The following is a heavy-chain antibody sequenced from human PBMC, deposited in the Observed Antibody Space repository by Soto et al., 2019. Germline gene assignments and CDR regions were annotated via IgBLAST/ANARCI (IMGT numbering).Heavy chain of an antibody. CDR1: GYTFTSYG. J-gene: IGHJ5*02. Sequence: ASVKVSCKASGYTFTSYGISWVRQAPGQGLEWMGWISAYNGNTNCAQKLQGRVTMTTDTSTSTAYMELSSLRSEDTAVYYCARCMASTVTNNWFDPWGQGTLVTVSS. V-gene: IGHV1-18*04. CDR2: ISAYNGNT. D-gene: IGHD4-17*01. CDR3: ARCMASTVTNNWFDP.